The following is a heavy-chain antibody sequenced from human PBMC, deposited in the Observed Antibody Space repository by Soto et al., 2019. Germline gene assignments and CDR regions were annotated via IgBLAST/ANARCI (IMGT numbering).Heavy chain of an antibody. Sequence: QVQLVQSGAEVKKPGASVKVSCKASGYTFTSYGISWVRQAPGQGLEWMGWISAYNGNTNYAQKLQGRGTMTTNTSTSTAYMELRSLRADDTAVYYCAGVEMATQNFDYWGQGTLVTVSS. CDR1: GYTFTSYG. J-gene: IGHJ4*02. CDR3: AGVEMATQNFDY. V-gene: IGHV1-18*01. CDR2: ISAYNGNT. D-gene: IGHD2-21*01.